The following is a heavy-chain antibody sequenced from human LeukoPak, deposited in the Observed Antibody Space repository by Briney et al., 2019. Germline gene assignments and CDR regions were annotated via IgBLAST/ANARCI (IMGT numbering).Heavy chain of an antibody. CDR2: VSGSGGNI. D-gene: IGHD2-2*01. V-gene: IGHV3-23*01. Sequence: GGSLRLSCAASGFTFSSYTMSRVRQAPGKGLEWVSGVSGSGGNIHYADSVKGRFTISRDNSKNTPYLQMNSLRAEDTAVYYCAASLPNIVVVPATKGPFGYWGQGALVTVSS. CDR1: GFTFSSYT. CDR3: AASLPNIVVVPATKGPFGY. J-gene: IGHJ4*02.